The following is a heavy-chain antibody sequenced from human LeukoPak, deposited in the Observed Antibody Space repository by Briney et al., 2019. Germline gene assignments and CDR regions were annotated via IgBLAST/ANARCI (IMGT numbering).Heavy chain of an antibody. CDR1: GGSISSYY. J-gene: IGHJ3*02. CDR2: IYYSGST. V-gene: IGHV4-59*01. CDR3: ARGETDAFDI. Sequence: SETLSFTCTVSGGSISSYYWSWIRQPPGKGLEWIGYIYYSGSTNYNPSLKSRVTISVDTSKNQFSLKLSSVTAADTAVYYCARGETDAFDIWGQGTMVTVSS.